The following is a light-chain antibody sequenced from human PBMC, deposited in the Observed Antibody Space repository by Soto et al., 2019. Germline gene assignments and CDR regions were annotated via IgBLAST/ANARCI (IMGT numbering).Light chain of an antibody. CDR1: SSDVANYKY. CDR3: GSYAGTYTRV. J-gene: IGLJ1*01. V-gene: IGLV2-11*01. CDR2: DVN. Sequence: QSALTQPRSVSGSPGQSVTMSSTRTSSDVANYKYVSWYQQHPGKAPKLMIYDVNKRPSGVPYRFSGSKYGNTASVTISGLQAEDEADYYCGSYAGTYTRVFGTGSKVTAL.